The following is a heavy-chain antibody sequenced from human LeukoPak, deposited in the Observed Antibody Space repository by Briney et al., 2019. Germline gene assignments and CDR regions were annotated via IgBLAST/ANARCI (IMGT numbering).Heavy chain of an antibody. Sequence: GGSLRLSCEGSAFIFSGHWMNWVRQTPGEGLEWVASIKEDGSERQYVDSVKGRFSISRDNTKGSLFLQLNSLRAEDTAVYYCARGYSYSFGNYWGQGTLVTVSS. D-gene: IGHD5-18*01. CDR1: AFIFSGHW. J-gene: IGHJ4*02. CDR2: IKEDGSER. CDR3: ARGYSYSFGNY. V-gene: IGHV3-7*03.